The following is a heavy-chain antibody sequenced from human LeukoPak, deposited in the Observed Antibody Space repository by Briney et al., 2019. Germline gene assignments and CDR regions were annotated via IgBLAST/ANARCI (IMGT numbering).Heavy chain of an antibody. D-gene: IGHD6-19*01. V-gene: IGHV1-8*01. Sequence: ASVKVSCKASGYTFTSYDINWVRQAPGQGLEWMGWTNPNSGETGYVRKFQGRVTMTRDTSISTAYMELSSLTSEDTAVYYCVRVSSGWLDFDYWGQGTLVTVSS. CDR1: GYTFTSYD. CDR2: TNPNSGET. J-gene: IGHJ4*02. CDR3: VRVSSGWLDFDY.